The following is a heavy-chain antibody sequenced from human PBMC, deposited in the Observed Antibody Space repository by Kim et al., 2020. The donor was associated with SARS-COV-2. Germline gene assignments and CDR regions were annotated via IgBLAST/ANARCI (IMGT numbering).Heavy chain of an antibody. J-gene: IGHJ4*02. CDR1: GGSISSSSYY. Sequence: SETLSLTCTVSGGSISSSSYYWGWIRQPPGKGLEWIGSIYYSGSTYYNPSLKSRVTISVYTSKNQFSLKLSSVTAADTAVYYCAREIVEGDCCPFDYWGQGTLVTVSS. V-gene: IGHV4-39*07. CDR2: IYYSGST. CDR3: AREIVEGDCCPFDY. D-gene: IGHD2-21*02.